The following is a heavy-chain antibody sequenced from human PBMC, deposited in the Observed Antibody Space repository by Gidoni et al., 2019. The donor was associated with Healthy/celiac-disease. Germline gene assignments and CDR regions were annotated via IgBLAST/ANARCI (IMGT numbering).Heavy chain of an antibody. CDR2: ISSSSSYT. CDR3: ARVNALYYFDY. V-gene: IGHV3-11*06. CDR1: GFTFSDDY. Sequence: QVQLVESGGGLVKPGGSLRLYCAASGFTFSDDYMSWIRQAPGKGLEWVSYISSSSSYTNYADSVKGRFTISRDNAKNSLYLQMNSLRAEDTAVYYCARVNALYYFDYWGQGTLVTVSS. J-gene: IGHJ4*02.